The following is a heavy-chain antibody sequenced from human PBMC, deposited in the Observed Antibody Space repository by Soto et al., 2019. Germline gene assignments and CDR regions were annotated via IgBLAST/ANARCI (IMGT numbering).Heavy chain of an antibody. CDR2: IYYSGST. D-gene: IGHD3-10*02. Sequence: PGKGLEWIGYIYYSGSTYYNPSLKSRVTISVDTSKNQFSLKLRSVTAADTVFFFQAEDGIRDVRSVSAFLLNRSSDL. V-gene: IGHV4-31*02. CDR3: AEDGIRDVRSVSAFLLNRSSDL. J-gene: IGHJ2*01.